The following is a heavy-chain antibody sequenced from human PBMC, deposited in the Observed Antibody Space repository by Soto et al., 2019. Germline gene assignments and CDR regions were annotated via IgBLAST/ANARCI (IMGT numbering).Heavy chain of an antibody. D-gene: IGHD2-2*01. CDR3: TKEGYCSSTSCYLYYYGMDV. V-gene: IGHV3-49*04. Sequence: PGGSLRLSCTTSGFTFGDYVMSWVRQAPGKGLEWVGFIRSKAYGETTEYAASVKGRFTISRDDSKSIAYVQMNSLKTEDTAVYYCTKEGYCSSTSCYLYYYGMDVWGQGTTVTVSS. CDR2: IRSKAYGETT. CDR1: GFTFGDYV. J-gene: IGHJ6*02.